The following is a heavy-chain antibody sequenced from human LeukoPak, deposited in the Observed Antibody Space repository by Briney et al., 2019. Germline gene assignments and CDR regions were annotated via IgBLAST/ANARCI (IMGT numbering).Heavy chain of an antibody. V-gene: IGHV3-33*01. Sequence: GGSLRLSCAASGFTFSSYGMHWVRQAPGKGLEWVAVIWYDGCNKYYADSVKGRFTISRDNSKNTLYLQMNSLRAEDTAVYYCAGGEYDFWSGYYLRGLYWGQGTLVTV. CDR1: GFTFSSYG. CDR3: AGGEYDFWSGYYLRGLY. D-gene: IGHD3-3*01. CDR2: IWYDGCNK. J-gene: IGHJ4*02.